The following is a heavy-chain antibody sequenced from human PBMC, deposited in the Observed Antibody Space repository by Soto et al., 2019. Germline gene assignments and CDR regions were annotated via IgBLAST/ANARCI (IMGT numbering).Heavy chain of an antibody. Sequence: QVQLVQSGAEVKQPGSSVKVSCKASGGIFRTSAISWVRQAPGQGFEWMGGFIPIFGTPSYEQKFQDKVKIDADESTSTAYMELSSLKFEDTAVYFCVGGSAYGDSWGQGPLVTVSS. V-gene: IGHV1-69*01. CDR1: GGIFRTSA. D-gene: IGHD4-17*01. J-gene: IGHJ4*02. CDR2: FIPIFGTP. CDR3: VGGSAYGDS.